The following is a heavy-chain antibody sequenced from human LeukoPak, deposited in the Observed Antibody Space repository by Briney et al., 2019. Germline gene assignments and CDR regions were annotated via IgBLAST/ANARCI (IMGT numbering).Heavy chain of an antibody. Sequence: PGGSLRLSCAASGFSFSTYAMSWVRQAPGKGLEWVSSISRSGSSTYYADSVKGRFTISRDNSKNTLYLQMTSLRVEDTAVYYCAKDPAGGSGWNYFDYWGQGTLVTVSS. CDR1: GFSFSTYA. J-gene: IGHJ4*02. CDR2: ISRSGSST. CDR3: AKDPAGGSGWNYFDY. V-gene: IGHV3-23*01. D-gene: IGHD6-19*01.